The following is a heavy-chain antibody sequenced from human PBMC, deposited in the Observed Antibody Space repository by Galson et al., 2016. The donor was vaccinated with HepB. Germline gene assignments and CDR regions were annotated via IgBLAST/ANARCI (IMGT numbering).Heavy chain of an antibody. D-gene: IGHD2/OR15-2a*01. J-gene: IGHJ5*02. V-gene: IGHV1-69*06. CDR1: GGTFSSYG. Sequence: SVKVSCKASGGTFSSYGISWVRQAPGQGLEWMGGIIPIFGTANYAQKFQGRVTITADKSTSTAYMELSSLRSEDTAVYFCARINSDRWGGNWFDPWGQGTLVTVSS. CDR2: IIPIFGTA. CDR3: ARINSDRWGGNWFDP.